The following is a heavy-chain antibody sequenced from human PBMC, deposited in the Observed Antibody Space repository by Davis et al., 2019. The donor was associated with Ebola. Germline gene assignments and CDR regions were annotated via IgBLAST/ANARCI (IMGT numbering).Heavy chain of an antibody. V-gene: IGHV4-34*09. CDR2: IDHSGRT. CDR1: GGSFSGYY. D-gene: IGHD3-10*01. CDR3: ARVKDYYGSGSHGWFDP. Sequence: PSETLSLTCAVYGGSFSGYYWTWIRQPPGKGLEWIGEIDHSGRTTWNASLKSRVTISVDTSKNQFSLKLSSVTAADTAVYYCARVKDYYGSGSHGWFDPWGQGTLVTVSS. J-gene: IGHJ5*02.